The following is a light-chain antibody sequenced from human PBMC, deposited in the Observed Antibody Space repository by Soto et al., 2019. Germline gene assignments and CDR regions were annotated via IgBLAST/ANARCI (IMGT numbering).Light chain of an antibody. Sequence: QSALSQPASVSGSPGQSITISCTGTSSDVGGYNYVSWYQQHPGKAPKLMIYDVSNRPSGVSNRFSGSKSGNTASLTISGLQAEDEADYYCRSYTTSNTRQIVFGTGTKVTVL. CDR2: DVS. V-gene: IGLV2-14*01. CDR3: RSYTTSNTRQIV. CDR1: SSDVGGYNY. J-gene: IGLJ1*01.